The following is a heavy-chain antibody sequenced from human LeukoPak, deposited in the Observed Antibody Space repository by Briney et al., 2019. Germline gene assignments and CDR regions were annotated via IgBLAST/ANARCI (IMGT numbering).Heavy chain of an antibody. D-gene: IGHD6-19*01. J-gene: IGHJ3*02. V-gene: IGHV1-3*01. CDR2: INAGNGNT. CDR3: ARDPYSSGWYKDAFDI. CDR1: GYTFTSYA. Sequence: ASVKVSCKASGYTFTSYAMHWVRQAPGQRLEWMGWINAGNGNTKYSQKFQGRVTITRDTSASTAYMELSSLRSEDTAVYYCARDPYSSGWYKDAFDIWGQGTMVTVSS.